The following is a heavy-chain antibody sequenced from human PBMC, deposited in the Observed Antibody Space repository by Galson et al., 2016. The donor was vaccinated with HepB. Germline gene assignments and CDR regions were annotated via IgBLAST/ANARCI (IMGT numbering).Heavy chain of an antibody. J-gene: IGHJ4*02. CDR1: GFTFDDHG. CDR2: INWNGGST. D-gene: IGHD6-13*01. V-gene: IGHV3-20*01. Sequence: SLRLSCAASGFTFDDHGLSWVRQVPGKELEWVSGINWNGGSTGYADSVKGRFTISRDNAKNSLYLQMNSLRAEDTALYHCARGPFLYSSSWYYFDYWGQGTLVTVSS. CDR3: ARGPFLYSSSWYYFDY.